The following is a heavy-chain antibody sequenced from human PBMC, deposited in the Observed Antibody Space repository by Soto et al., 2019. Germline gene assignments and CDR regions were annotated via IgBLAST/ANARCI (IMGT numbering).Heavy chain of an antibody. CDR2: ISSSSSYI. J-gene: IGHJ4*02. V-gene: IGHV3-21*01. CDR3: ARAAPLSGFDY. CDR1: GFTFSSYS. Sequence: GSLRLACTASGFTFSSYSMNWVRQAPGKGLEWVSSISSSSSYIYYADSVKVRFTISRDNAKNSLYLQMNSLRAEDTAVYYCARAAPLSGFDYSAQGTLVTVYS. D-gene: IGHD3-16*02.